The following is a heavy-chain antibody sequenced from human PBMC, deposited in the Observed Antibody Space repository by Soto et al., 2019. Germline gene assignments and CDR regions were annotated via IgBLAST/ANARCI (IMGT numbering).Heavy chain of an antibody. CDR2: VHYSGNT. Sequence: SATPSFTWTVSGYSISSGYHWAWIRHPPGKGLEWLGSVHYSGNTYYNPSLKSRLTISVDKSKNQFSLNLSSVTAADTAVYYCARQDRVVAEGRWFDPWGQGTLVTVSS. J-gene: IGHJ5*02. D-gene: IGHD2-15*01. CDR1: GYSISSGYH. V-gene: IGHV4-38-2*02. CDR3: ARQDRVVAEGRWFDP.